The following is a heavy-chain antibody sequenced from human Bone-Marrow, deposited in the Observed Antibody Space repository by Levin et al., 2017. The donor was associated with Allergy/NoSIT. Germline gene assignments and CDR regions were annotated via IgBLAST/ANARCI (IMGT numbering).Heavy chain of an antibody. CDR1: GFTFSTYS. J-gene: IGHJ4*02. Sequence: GGSLRLSCAASGFTFSTYSMFWFRQAPGKGLEWVSTILGGGEKTYYADSVKGRFTVSRDNSKSTLYLQLSSLRDEDTGIYYCAKDLRPDGIASIDYWGQGTLVTVSS. D-gene: IGHD1-14*01. V-gene: IGHV3-23*01. CDR2: ILGGGEKT. CDR3: AKDLRPDGIASIDY.